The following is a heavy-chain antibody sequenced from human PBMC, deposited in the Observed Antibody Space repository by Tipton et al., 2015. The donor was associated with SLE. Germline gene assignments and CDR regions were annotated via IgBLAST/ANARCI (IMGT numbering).Heavy chain of an antibody. Sequence: TLSLTCAVTGGSINNYYWSWIRQPPGKGLEWIGYIYYGGSINYNPSLKSRVTISVHTSRNQFSLKLSSVTAADTAVYYCATQTGDLYYYYYMDVWGKGTTVTVSS. V-gene: IGHV4-59*08. CDR1: GGSINNYY. J-gene: IGHJ6*03. CDR2: IYYGGSI. CDR3: ATQTGDLYYYYYMDV. D-gene: IGHD7-27*01.